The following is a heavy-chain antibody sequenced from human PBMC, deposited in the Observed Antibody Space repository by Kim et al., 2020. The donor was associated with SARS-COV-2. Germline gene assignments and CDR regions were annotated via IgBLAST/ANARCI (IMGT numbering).Heavy chain of an antibody. Sequence: SETLSLTCTVSGGSISHYYWSWIRQPPGKVREWIGYIYYSGRTSYTPSLKSRVTISVDTSKNQFSLKLISVTSADTSVYYCARHVWGIDYWGQGTLVTVSS. CDR1: GGSISHYY. D-gene: IGHD3-16*01. V-gene: IGHV4-59*08. J-gene: IGHJ4*02. CDR3: ARHVWGIDY. CDR2: IYYSGRT.